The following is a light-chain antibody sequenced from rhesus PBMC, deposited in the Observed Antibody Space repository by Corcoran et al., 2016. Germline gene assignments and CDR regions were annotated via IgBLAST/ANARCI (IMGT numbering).Light chain of an antibody. CDR2: FAS. Sequence: DIQMTQSPSSLSASEGDTVTITCRAIQDISSYLAWYQQKPGKAPMPLINFASNLQSGVPSRFSGSGSGTDFTLNISSLQPEYFTTYYCQQHNTHPRTFGQGTKVEIK. CDR3: QQHNTHPRT. V-gene: IGKV1S14*01. J-gene: IGKJ1*01. CDR1: QDISSY.